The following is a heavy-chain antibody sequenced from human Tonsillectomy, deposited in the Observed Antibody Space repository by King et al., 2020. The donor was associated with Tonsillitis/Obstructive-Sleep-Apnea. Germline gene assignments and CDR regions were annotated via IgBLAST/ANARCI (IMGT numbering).Heavy chain of an antibody. V-gene: IGHV4-34*01. CDR3: ASRYCSSTSCLFRMDYFDY. D-gene: IGHD2-2*01. J-gene: IGHJ4*02. CDR2: INHSGST. Sequence: VQLQQWGAGLLKPSETLSLTCAVYGGSFSGYYWSWIRQPPGKGLEWIGEINHSGSTNYNPSLKSRVTISVDTSKNQFSLKLSSVTAADTAVYYCASRYCSSTSCLFRMDYFDYWGQGTLVTVSS. CDR1: GGSFSGYY.